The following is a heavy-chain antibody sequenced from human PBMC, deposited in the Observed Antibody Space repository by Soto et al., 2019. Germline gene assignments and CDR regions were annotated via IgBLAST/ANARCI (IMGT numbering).Heavy chain of an antibody. CDR3: ARDYGEPYQAFFDS. Sequence: QVQLQESGPGLVKPSETLSLTCSVSGGSVSVGDYYWSWIRQPPGKGLEWIGNIFDNGNTNYNPSLKSRATVSSETAKDQFSLTLTSVTASDTAVYYCARDYGEPYQAFFDSWGQGILVTVAS. J-gene: IGHJ4*02. CDR1: GGSVSVGDYY. CDR2: IFDNGNT. D-gene: IGHD3-10*01. V-gene: IGHV4-61*08.